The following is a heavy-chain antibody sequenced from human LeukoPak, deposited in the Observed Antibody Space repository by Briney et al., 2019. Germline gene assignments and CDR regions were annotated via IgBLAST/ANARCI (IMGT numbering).Heavy chain of an antibody. J-gene: IGHJ4*02. CDR1: GGSISSGGYY. CDR2: IYYSGST. D-gene: IGHD3-10*01. CDR3: ARASITMVRGVKTAFDY. Sequence: PSETLSLTCTVSGGSISSGGYYWSWIRQHPGKGLEWLGYIYYSGSTYYNPSLKSRVTISVDTSKNQFSLKLSSVTAADTAVYYCARASITMVRGVKTAFDYWGQGTLVTVSS. V-gene: IGHV4-31*03.